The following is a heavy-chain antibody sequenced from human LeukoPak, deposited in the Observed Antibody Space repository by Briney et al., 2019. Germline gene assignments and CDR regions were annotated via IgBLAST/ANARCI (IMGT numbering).Heavy chain of an antibody. J-gene: IGHJ4*02. CDR2: ISYDGSNK. CDR1: GFTFSSCA. V-gene: IGHV3-30*04. CDR3: ARGRIQLWSSLFDY. Sequence: GGSLRLSCVASGFTFSSCAMHWVRQAPGKGLEWVAVISYDGSNKYYADSVKGRFTISRDNSKNTLYLQMNSLRAEDTAVYYCARGRIQLWSSLFDYWGQGTLVTVSS. D-gene: IGHD5-18*01.